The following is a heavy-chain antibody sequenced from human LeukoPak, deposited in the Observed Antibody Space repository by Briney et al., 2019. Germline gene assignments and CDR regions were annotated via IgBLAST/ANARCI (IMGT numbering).Heavy chain of an antibody. J-gene: IGHJ4*02. V-gene: IGHV4-59*12. Sequence: SETLSLTCTVSGGSISNYYWNWIRQPPGKGLEWIGFIYSSGTTNYNPSLKSRLTFSLDTSKNQFSLELRSVTAADTAVYYCTRDPAFYGSGDWGQGTLVTVSS. CDR2: IYSSGTT. CDR1: GGSISNYY. CDR3: TRDPAFYGSGD. D-gene: IGHD3-10*01.